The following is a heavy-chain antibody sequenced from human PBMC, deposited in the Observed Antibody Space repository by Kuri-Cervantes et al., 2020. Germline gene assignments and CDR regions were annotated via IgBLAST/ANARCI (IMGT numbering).Heavy chain of an antibody. CDR1: GFTFSSYS. CDR3: ARETWNCPLI. Sequence: GESLKISCAASGFTFSSYSMNWVRRAPGKGLEWVSYISSSSSTIYYADSVKGRFTISRDNAKNSLYLQMNSLRDEDTAVYYCARETWNCPLIWGHGIQVTVSS. V-gene: IGHV3-48*02. J-gene: IGHJ4*01. CDR2: ISSSSSTI. D-gene: IGHD1-1*01.